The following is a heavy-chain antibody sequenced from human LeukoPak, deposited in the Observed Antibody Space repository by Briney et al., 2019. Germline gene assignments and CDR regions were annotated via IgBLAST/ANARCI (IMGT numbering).Heavy chain of an antibody. V-gene: IGHV4-59*08. CDR1: GGSISSYY. CDR2: IYYSGST. CDR3: ARRNTAGYYGMDV. D-gene: IGHD5-18*01. Sequence: PSETLSLTCTVSGGSISSYYWSWIRQPPGKGLEWIGYIYYSGSTNYNPSLKSRVTISVDTSKNQFSLKLSSVTAADTAVYYCARRNTAGYYGMDVWGQGTTVTVSS. J-gene: IGHJ6*02.